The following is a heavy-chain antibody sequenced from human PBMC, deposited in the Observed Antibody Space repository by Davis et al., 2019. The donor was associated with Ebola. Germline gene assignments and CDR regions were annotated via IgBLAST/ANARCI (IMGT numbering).Heavy chain of an antibody. CDR2: ISYSGRT. V-gene: IGHV4-31*03. Sequence: SETLSLTCTVSGGSISSGGYYWSWIRQHPGKGLEWIGSISYSGRTSYNPSLESRVTFSIDTSKNQFSLRLSSVTAADTAVYYCAGLAARSSYYYGMDVWGQGTTVTVSS. J-gene: IGHJ6*02. CDR3: AGLAARSSYYYGMDV. D-gene: IGHD6-6*01. CDR1: GGSISSGGYY.